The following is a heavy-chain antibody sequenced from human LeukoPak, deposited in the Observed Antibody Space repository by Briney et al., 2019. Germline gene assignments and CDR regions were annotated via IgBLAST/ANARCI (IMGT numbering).Heavy chain of an antibody. Sequence: SETPSLTCAVYGGSFSGYYWSWIRQPPGKGLEWIGEINHSGSTNYNPSLKSRVTISVDTSKNQFSLKLSSVTAADTAVYYCARLIRYYYDSSGYYYRGYYFDYWGQGTLVTVSS. CDR3: ARLIRYYYDSSGYYYRGYYFDY. CDR2: INHSGST. V-gene: IGHV4-34*01. CDR1: GGSFSGYY. D-gene: IGHD3-22*01. J-gene: IGHJ4*02.